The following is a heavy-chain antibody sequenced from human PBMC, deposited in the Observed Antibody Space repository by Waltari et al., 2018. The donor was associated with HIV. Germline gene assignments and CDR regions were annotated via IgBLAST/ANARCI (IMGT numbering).Heavy chain of an antibody. CDR2: ISYGGRNK. V-gene: IGHV3-30*04. D-gene: IGHD3-22*01. J-gene: IGHJ4*02. CDR3: ARDGHFYDSRPLDY. CDR1: GIPCMPFA. Sequence: LVESAGPEFQPGKRSRLPWAASGIPCMPFALHWVRQAPGKGLGWVALISYGGRNKVYADSVKGRFTVSRDNSKNTLYLQMNSLRAEDTAVYYCARDGHFYDSRPLDYWGQGTLVTVSS.